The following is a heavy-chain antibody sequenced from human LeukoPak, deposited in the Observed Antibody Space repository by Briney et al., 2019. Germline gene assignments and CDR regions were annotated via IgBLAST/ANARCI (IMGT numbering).Heavy chain of an antibody. D-gene: IGHD3-9*01. CDR3: ARDQVTIFGAMDV. Sequence: PGGSLRLSCAASGFTFSNAWMSWVRQAPGKGLEWVAVIWYDGSNKYYADSVKGRFTISGDNSKNTLYLQMNSLRAEDTAVYYCARDQVTIFGAMDVWGQGTTVTVSS. CDR2: IWYDGSNK. V-gene: IGHV3-33*08. CDR1: GFTFSNAW. J-gene: IGHJ6*02.